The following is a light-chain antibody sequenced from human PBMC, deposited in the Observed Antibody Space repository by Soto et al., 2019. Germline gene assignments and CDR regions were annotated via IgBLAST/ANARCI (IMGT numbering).Light chain of an antibody. CDR1: QSVSSSY. CDR2: GAS. Sequence: EIVLTQSPGTLSLSPGERATLSCRASQSVSSSYLAWYQQKPGQAPRLLIYGASSRATGIPDRFSGSGSGRDFTLTISRLEPEDFAVYYCQQYGSSPWITFGQGTRLEI. J-gene: IGKJ5*01. CDR3: QQYGSSPWIT. V-gene: IGKV3-20*01.